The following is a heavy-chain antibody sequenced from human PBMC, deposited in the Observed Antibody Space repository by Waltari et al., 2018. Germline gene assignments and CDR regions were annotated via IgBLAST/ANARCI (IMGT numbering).Heavy chain of an antibody. CDR1: GFTFSGYW. CDR3: ARGYTYRTPDALHI. CDR2: LNSDGSSR. Sequence: EVQLVESGGGLVQPGGSLRLSCEASGFTFSGYWMHWVRQAPGKGLVWVSRLNSDGSSRNYADSVKGRFTISRDNAKNTVYLQMLSLRVEDTAVYYCARGYTYRTPDALHIWGQGTVVTVSS. J-gene: IGHJ3*02. V-gene: IGHV3-74*01. D-gene: IGHD5-18*01.